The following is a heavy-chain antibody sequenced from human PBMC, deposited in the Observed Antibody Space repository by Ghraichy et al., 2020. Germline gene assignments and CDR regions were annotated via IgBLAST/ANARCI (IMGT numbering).Heavy chain of an antibody. CDR2: IWYDGSNK. J-gene: IGHJ4*02. CDR3: ARAYNWNYVDGHFDY. V-gene: IGHV3-33*01. D-gene: IGHD1-7*01. Sequence: GGSLRLSCAASGFTFSSYGMHWVRQAPGKGLEWVAVIWYDGSNKYYADSVKGRFTISRDNSKNTLYLQMNSLRAEDTAVYYCARAYNWNYVDGHFDYWGQGTLVTVSS. CDR1: GFTFSSYG.